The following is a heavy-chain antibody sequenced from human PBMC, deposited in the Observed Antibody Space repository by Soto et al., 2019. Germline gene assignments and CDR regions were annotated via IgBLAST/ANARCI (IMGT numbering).Heavy chain of an antibody. CDR3: ARGYLDYYDSSGYYYYFDY. Sequence: SETLSLTCAVSGGSISSSNWWSCVRQPPGKGLEWIGEIYHSGSTNYNPSLKSRVTISVDKSKNQFSLKLSSVTAADTAVYYCARGYLDYYDSSGYYYYFDYWGQGTLVTVSS. CDR2: IYHSGST. V-gene: IGHV4-4*02. J-gene: IGHJ4*02. CDR1: GGSISSSNW. D-gene: IGHD3-22*01.